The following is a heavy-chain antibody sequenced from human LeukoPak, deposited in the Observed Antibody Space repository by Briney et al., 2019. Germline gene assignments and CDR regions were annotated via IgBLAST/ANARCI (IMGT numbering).Heavy chain of an antibody. D-gene: IGHD3-10*01. CDR1: GYSISSGYY. J-gene: IGHJ4*02. CDR2: IYHSGST. V-gene: IGHV4-38-2*02. Sequence: MASETLSLTCTVSGYSISSGYYWGWIRQPPGKGLEWIGSIYHSGSTYYNPSLKSRVTISVDTSKNQFSLKLSSVTAADTAVYYCARDASVLLWFGELSYFDYWGQGTLVTVSS. CDR3: ARDASVLLWFGELSYFDY.